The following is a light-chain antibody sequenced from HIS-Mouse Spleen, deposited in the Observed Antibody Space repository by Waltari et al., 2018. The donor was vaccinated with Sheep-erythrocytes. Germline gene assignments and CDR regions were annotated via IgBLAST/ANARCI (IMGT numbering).Light chain of an antibody. CDR2: KDS. Sequence: SYELTQLPSVSVSPGQTARITCSGDALPTQYAYWYQQKPGQAPVLVIYKDSERPSGIPERFSGSSSGTTVTLTISGVQAEDEADYYCQSADSSGTWVFGGGTKLTVI. V-gene: IGLV3-25*03. CDR3: QSADSSGTWV. J-gene: IGLJ3*02. CDR1: ALPTQY.